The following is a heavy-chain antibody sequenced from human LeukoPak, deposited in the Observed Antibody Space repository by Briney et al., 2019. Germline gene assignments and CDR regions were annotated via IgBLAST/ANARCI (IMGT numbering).Heavy chain of an antibody. CDR1: GFTFSNYA. CDR3: ARRGWLVNFDY. CDR2: ISGSGDNT. J-gene: IGHJ4*02. Sequence: GGSLRLSCAASGFTFSNYAMSWVRQAPGKGLEWVSIISGSGDNTHYADSVKGRFTLSRDNPKNTLYLQMNTLRAEDTAIYYCARRGWLVNFDYWGQGTLVTVSP. D-gene: IGHD6-19*01. V-gene: IGHV3-23*01.